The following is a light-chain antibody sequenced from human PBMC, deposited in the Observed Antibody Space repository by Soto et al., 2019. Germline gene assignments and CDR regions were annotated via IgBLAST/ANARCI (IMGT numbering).Light chain of an antibody. J-gene: IGKJ1*01. CDR3: QQYYGDGM. CDR1: QSISTY. V-gene: IGKV1-5*01. CDR2: DAS. Sequence: DLKMTPTPSYRSASVRGGDTITCRASQSISTYLNWYQQKPGKAPKLLIYDASNLQSGVPSRFSGSGSGTEFTVMISSLQPYDFATYYCQQYYGDGMFGLGTKVDIK.